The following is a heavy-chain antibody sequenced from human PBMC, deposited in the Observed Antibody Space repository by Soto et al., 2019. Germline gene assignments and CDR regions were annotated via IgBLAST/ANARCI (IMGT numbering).Heavy chain of an antibody. CDR1: GYTFTNYG. V-gene: IGHV1-18*01. J-gene: IGHJ6*02. CDR3: AREGQAPYYYYGMDV. CDR2: ISGYNGNT. Sequence: QVQVVQSGDEVKKPGASVKVSCKASGYTFTNYGLSWLRQAPGQGLEWMGWISGYNGNTKYAEKFQGRVTMTTDTSPSTANMELRSLRSDDTAVYYCAREGQAPYYYYGMDVWGQGTAVTVSS.